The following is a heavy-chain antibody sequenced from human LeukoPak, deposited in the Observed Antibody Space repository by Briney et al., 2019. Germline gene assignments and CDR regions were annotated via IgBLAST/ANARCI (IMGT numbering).Heavy chain of an antibody. CDR3: ARLGFCSSTSCSPARYYYYYMDV. V-gene: IGHV1-8*03. J-gene: IGHJ6*03. Sequence: ASVKVSCKASGYTFTSYAMHWVRQAPGQGLEWMGWMNPNSGNTGYAQKFQGRVTITRNTSISTAYMELSSLRSEDTAVYYCARLGFCSSTSCSPARYYYYYMDVWGKGTTVTVSS. CDR2: MNPNSGNT. CDR1: GYTFTSYA. D-gene: IGHD2-2*01.